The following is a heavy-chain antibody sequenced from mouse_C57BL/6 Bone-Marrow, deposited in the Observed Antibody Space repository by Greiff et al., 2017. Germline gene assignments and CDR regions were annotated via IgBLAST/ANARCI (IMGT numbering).Heavy chain of an antibody. V-gene: IGHV14-2*01. CDR3: ARKQCGYFEV. D-gene: IGHD6-1*01. CDR2: IDPGDGET. CDR1: GFTFTGYC. J-gene: IGHJ1*03. Sequence: EVQLQQPGAELVKPGASVKLSCTASGFTFTGYCMHWVKQRPGQGLEWIGRIDPGDGETNYDPKFKGKATLTVDKSSSTAYLQLSSLTSEDSAVYYCARKQCGYFEVRGTRPTVTV.